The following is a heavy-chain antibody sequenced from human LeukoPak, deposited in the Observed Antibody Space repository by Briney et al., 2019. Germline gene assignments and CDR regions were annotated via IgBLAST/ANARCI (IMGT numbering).Heavy chain of an antibody. V-gene: IGHV4-31*03. CDR3: ARYCSSTSCTYYYYYGMDV. CDR2: IYYSGST. D-gene: IGHD2-2*01. Sequence: PSQTLSLTCTVSGGSISSGGYYWSWIRQHPGKGLEWIGYIYYSGSTYYNPSLKSRATISVDTSKNQFSLKLSSVTAADTAVYYCARYCSSTSCTYYYYYGMDVWGKGTTVTVSS. J-gene: IGHJ6*04. CDR1: GGSISSGGYY.